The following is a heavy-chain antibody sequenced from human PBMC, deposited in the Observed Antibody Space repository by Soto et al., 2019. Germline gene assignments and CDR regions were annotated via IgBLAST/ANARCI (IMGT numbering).Heavy chain of an antibody. V-gene: IGHV3-21*01. Sequence: GGSLRLSCAASGFTFSSYIMNWVRQAPGKGLEWVSSISSSSSYIYYADSVKGRFTISRDNAKNSLYLQMNSLRAEDTAVYYCARESQPTLRYFDWSPPDYWGQGTLVTVSS. D-gene: IGHD3-9*01. CDR1: GFTFSSYI. CDR2: ISSSSSYI. CDR3: ARESQPTLRYFDWSPPDY. J-gene: IGHJ4*02.